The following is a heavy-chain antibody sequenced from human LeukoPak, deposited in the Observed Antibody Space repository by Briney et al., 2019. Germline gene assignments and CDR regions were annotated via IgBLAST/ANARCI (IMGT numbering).Heavy chain of an antibody. V-gene: IGHV3-15*01. Sequence: GGSLRLSCAASGFTISNAWMSWVRQAPGKGLEWAGRIKSKTDGGTTDYAAPVKGRFTISRDDSKNTLYLQMNSLKTEDTAVYYCTTGAVAGPYYYGMDVWGKGTTVTVSS. CDR3: TTGAVAGPYYYGMDV. D-gene: IGHD6-19*01. CDR2: IKSKTDGGTT. CDR1: GFTISNAW. J-gene: IGHJ6*04.